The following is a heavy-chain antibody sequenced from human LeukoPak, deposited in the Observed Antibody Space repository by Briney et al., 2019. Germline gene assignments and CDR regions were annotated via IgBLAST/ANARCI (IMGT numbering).Heavy chain of an antibody. V-gene: IGHV4-59*08. Sequence: PSETLSLTCTVSGGSISSYYWSWIRQPPGKGLEWIGYIYYSGSTNYNPSLKSRVTISRDTSKNQFSLNLYSVTAADTAVYYCARRPNPPDAFDRWGQGTVVIVSS. CDR1: GGSISSYY. J-gene: IGHJ3*02. CDR3: ARRPNPPDAFDR. CDR2: IYYSGST.